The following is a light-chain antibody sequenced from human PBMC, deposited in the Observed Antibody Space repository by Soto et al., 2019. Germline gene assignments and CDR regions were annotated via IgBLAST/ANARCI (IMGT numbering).Light chain of an antibody. CDR1: QSLVLSDGNTY. CDR2: KIS. V-gene: IGKV2-24*01. CDR3: MQATHFPPYT. J-gene: IGKJ2*01. Sequence: DIVMTQTPLSSPVTLGQPASISCRSSQSLVLSDGNTYLTWLQQRPGQPPRLLIYKISNRFSGGTDRFSGSGGWTDFTLRISRLEAEDVGVYYCMQATHFPPYTFGQGTKLEIK.